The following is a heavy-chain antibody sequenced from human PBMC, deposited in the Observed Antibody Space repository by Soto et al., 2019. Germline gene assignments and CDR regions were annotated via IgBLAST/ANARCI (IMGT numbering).Heavy chain of an antibody. CDR3: AKVDTAMVIFDY. Sequence: EVQLVESGGGLVQPGGSLRLSCAASGFTFNNYAISWVRQAPGKGLEWVCAFGGSGGGSFYADSVKGRFTISRDNSKNTLYLQMSSLRADDTAVYYCAKVDTAMVIFDYWGQGTLVTVSS. D-gene: IGHD5-18*01. V-gene: IGHV3-23*04. CDR2: FGGSGGGS. CDR1: GFTFNNYA. J-gene: IGHJ4*02.